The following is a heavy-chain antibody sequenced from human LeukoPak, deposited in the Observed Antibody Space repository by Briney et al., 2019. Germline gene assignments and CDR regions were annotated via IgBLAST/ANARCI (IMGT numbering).Heavy chain of an antibody. CDR3: ARAVGPYDY. V-gene: IGHV3-33*01. J-gene: IGHJ4*02. CDR2: IWFDGSIR. Sequence: GGSLRLSCAASGFTFSTYGMHWVRQAPGKGLEWVAVIWFDGSIRYYADSVKGRFTISRDNSENTLFLQMNSLRAEDTAVYYCARAVGPYDYWGQGTLVTVSS. CDR1: GFTFSTYG. D-gene: IGHD3-10*01.